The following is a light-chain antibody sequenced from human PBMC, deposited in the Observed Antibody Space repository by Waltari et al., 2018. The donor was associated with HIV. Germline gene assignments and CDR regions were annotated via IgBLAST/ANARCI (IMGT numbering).Light chain of an antibody. Sequence: QVVLTQAPSASASLGTSVNFTCTLSSGHSSYDIAWHQQPPGKGPRYLMKLHSDGSHNRGDGIPDRFSGSSSGAWHHLIISSLHSDDEADYYCQTWGSGIVIFGGGTKLTVL. CDR1: SGHSSYD. CDR3: QTWGSGIVI. J-gene: IGLJ2*01. CDR2: LHSDGSH. V-gene: IGLV4-69*01.